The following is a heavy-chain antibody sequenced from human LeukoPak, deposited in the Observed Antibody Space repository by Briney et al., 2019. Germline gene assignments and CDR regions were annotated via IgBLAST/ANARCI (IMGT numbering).Heavy chain of an antibody. CDR3: ARAPRIVVVPAAMTGNYYYYMDV. Sequence: GGSLRLSCAASGFTFSDYYMSWIRQAPGKGLEWVSYISSSGSTIYYADSVKGRFTISRDNAKNSLYLQMNSLRAEDTAVYYCARAPRIVVVPAAMTGNYYYYMDVWGKGTTVTVSS. J-gene: IGHJ6*03. D-gene: IGHD2-2*01. CDR1: GFTFSDYY. CDR2: ISSSGSTI. V-gene: IGHV3-11*04.